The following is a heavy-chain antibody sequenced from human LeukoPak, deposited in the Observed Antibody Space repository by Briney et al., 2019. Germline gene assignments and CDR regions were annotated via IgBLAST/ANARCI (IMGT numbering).Heavy chain of an antibody. CDR2: LSSSGGST. CDR1: GFAFSSYA. CDR3: AKDRDSDFLSGYYDY. V-gene: IGHV3-23*01. J-gene: IGHJ4*02. D-gene: IGHD3-3*01. Sequence: GGSLRLSRAASGFAFSSYAMTWVRQAPGKGLEWVSGLSSSGGSTFYADSVKGRFTISRDNSKNTLYLEMNSLRAEDTAVYFCAKDRDSDFLSGYYDYWGQGTLVTVSS.